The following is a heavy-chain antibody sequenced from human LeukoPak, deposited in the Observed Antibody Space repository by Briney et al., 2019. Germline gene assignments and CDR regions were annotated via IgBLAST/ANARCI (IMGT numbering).Heavy chain of an antibody. CDR3: AREQTIFGVVIKAYYMDV. Sequence: ASVKVSCKASGYTFTGNYMHWVRQAPGQGLEWMGWINPNNGGTNYAQKLQGRVTMTTDTYTSTAYMELRSLRSDDTAVYYCAREQTIFGVVIKAYYMDVWGKGTTVTVSS. D-gene: IGHD3-3*01. CDR1: GYTFTGNY. CDR2: INPNNGGT. V-gene: IGHV1-2*02. J-gene: IGHJ6*03.